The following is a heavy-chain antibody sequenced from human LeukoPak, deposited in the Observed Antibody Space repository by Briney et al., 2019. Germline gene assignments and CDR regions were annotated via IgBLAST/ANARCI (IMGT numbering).Heavy chain of an antibody. CDR1: GGSISIYY. CDR2: INHSGST. J-gene: IGHJ3*02. CDR3: ARQRLVVITTKTNAFDI. Sequence: PSETLSLTCTVSGGSISIYYWSWIRQPPGKGLEWIGEINHSGSTNYNPSLKSRVTISVDTSKSQFSLKLSSVTAADTAVYYCARQRLVVITTKTNAFDIWGQGTMVTVSS. V-gene: IGHV4-34*01. D-gene: IGHD3-22*01.